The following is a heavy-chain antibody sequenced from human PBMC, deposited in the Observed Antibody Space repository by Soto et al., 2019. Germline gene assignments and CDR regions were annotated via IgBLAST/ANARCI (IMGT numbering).Heavy chain of an antibody. D-gene: IGHD3-22*01. CDR3: ARDLKYYDSSGYCDY. Sequence: ASVKVSCKASGYTFTGYYMHWVRQAPGQGLEWMGWINPNSGGTNYAQKFQGRVTMTRYTSSSTAYMELSRLRSDDTAVYYCARDLKYYDSSGYCDYWGQGTLVTVSS. CDR1: GYTFTGYY. J-gene: IGHJ4*02. V-gene: IGHV1-2*02. CDR2: INPNSGGT.